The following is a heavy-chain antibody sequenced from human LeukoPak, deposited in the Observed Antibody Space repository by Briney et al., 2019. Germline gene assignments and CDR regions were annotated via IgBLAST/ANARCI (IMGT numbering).Heavy chain of an antibody. D-gene: IGHD4-17*01. Sequence: GGSLRLSCAASGFTFSSYSMNWVRQAPGKGLEWVSYISSSSGTIYYADSVKGRFTISRDNAKNSLYLQMNSLRAEDTAVYYFARDTGDYNAFDIWGQGTMVTVSS. CDR3: ARDTGDYNAFDI. J-gene: IGHJ3*02. V-gene: IGHV3-48*01. CDR2: ISSSSGTI. CDR1: GFTFSSYS.